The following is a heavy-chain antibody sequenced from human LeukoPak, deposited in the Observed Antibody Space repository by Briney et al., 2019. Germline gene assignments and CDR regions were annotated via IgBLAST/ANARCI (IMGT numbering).Heavy chain of an antibody. J-gene: IGHJ4*02. CDR3: ARGAIFRQFIGAQFDY. CDR2: IYHSGST. D-gene: IGHD3-3*01. Sequence: PSETLSLTCTVSGYSISSGYYWGWIRQPPGKELEWIGSIYHSGSTYYNPSLKSRVTISVDTSKNQFSLQLNSVTPEDTAVYYCARGAIFRQFIGAQFDYWGQGTLVTVSS. V-gene: IGHV4-38-2*02. CDR1: GYSISSGYY.